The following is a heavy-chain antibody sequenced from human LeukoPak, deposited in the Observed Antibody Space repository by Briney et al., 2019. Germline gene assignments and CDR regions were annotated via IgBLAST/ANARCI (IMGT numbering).Heavy chain of an antibody. D-gene: IGHD3-3*01. Sequence: PSETLSLTCAVSGGSISTYYWNWIRQPAGKGLEWIRRIYTGGSTNYSPPLKSRVTMSVDTSKNQFSLKLTSVTAADTAVYYCARLNDFWSGYDYWGQGTLVTVSS. CDR2: IYTGGST. V-gene: IGHV4-4*07. CDR3: ARLNDFWSGYDY. J-gene: IGHJ4*02. CDR1: GGSISTYY.